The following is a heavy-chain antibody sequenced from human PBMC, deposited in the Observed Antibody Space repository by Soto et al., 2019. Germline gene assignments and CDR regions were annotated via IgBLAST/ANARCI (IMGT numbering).Heavy chain of an antibody. J-gene: IGHJ3*02. CDR2: VYHGGST. D-gene: IGHD6-19*01. CDR1: SGSISSSNW. Sequence: QVQLQESGPGLVKPSGTLSLTCAVSSGSISSSNWWSWARQPPGKGPEWIGEVYHGGSTNYSPSLKSRVTISVDKSKNQFSLKLSSVAAADTAVYYCAGAVAGTRAFDIWGQGTMVTVSS. CDR3: AGAVAGTRAFDI. V-gene: IGHV4-4*02.